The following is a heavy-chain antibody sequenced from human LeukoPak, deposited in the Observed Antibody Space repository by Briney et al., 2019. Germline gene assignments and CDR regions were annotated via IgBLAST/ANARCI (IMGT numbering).Heavy chain of an antibody. Sequence: ASVKVSCKASGYTFTSYYMHWVRQAPGQGLEWMGIINPSGGSTSYAQKFQGRVTMTRDTSTSTVYMELSSLRSEDTAVYYCARDRSHIVVVDYYGMDVWGQGTTVTVSS. J-gene: IGHJ6*02. D-gene: IGHD2-2*01. CDR1: GYTFTSYY. CDR2: INPSGGST. CDR3: ARDRSHIVVVDYYGMDV. V-gene: IGHV1-46*01.